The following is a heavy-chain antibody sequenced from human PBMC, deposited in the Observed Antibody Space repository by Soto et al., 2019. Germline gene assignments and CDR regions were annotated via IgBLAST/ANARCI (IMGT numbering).Heavy chain of an antibody. D-gene: IGHD5-18*01. J-gene: IGHJ5*02. CDR2: IYYSGST. CDR1: GGSISSGGYY. CDR3: AKWIQRSKTYNWFDP. V-gene: IGHV4-31*03. Sequence: QVQLQESGPGLVKPSQTLSLTCTVSGGSISSGGYYWSWIRQHPGKGLEWIGYIYYSGSTYYNPSLMSRVTISVDTSKNQCSLKLSSVTAADTAVYYCAKWIQRSKTYNWFDPWGQGTLVTVSS.